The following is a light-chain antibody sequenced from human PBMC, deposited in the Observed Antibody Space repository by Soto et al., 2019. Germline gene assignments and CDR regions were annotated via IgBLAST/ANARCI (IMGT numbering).Light chain of an antibody. CDR1: QGISSY. V-gene: IGKV1-9*01. J-gene: IGKJ3*01. Sequence: DIQLTQSPSFLSASVGDRVTITCRASQGISSYLAWYQQKPGKAPKLLIYAASTLQSGVPSRFSGSGSGTEFTLTISSLQPEDFATYSCQKYSSVPVFGPGTKVEIK. CDR2: AAS. CDR3: QKYSSVPV.